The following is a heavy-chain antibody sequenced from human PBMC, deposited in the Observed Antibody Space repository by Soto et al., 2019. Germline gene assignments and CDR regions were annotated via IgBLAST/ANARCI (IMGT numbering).Heavy chain of an antibody. Sequence: QVQLVQSGAEVKKPGASVKVSCKASGYTFTSYGISWVRQAPGRGLEWMGWISAYNGNTNYAQKLQGRVTMTTDTSTSKAYMELRSLRSDDTAVYYCARDGYYDSSGYRSDFDYWGQGTLVTVSS. CDR2: ISAYNGNT. J-gene: IGHJ4*02. V-gene: IGHV1-18*01. CDR1: GYTFTSYG. CDR3: ARDGYYDSSGYRSDFDY. D-gene: IGHD3-22*01.